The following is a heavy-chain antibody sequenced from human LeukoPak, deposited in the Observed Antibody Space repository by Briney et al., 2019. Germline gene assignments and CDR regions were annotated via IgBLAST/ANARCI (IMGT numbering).Heavy chain of an antibody. Sequence: GGSLRLSCAASGFTFSSYEMNWVRQAPGKGLEWVSAISGSGGSTYYADSVKGRFTISRDNSKNTLYLQMNSLRAEDTAVYYCAKDLGYYDSSGWGSDYWGQGTLVTVSS. CDR2: ISGSGGST. CDR3: AKDLGYYDSSGWGSDY. D-gene: IGHD3-22*01. J-gene: IGHJ4*02. CDR1: GFTFSSYE. V-gene: IGHV3-23*01.